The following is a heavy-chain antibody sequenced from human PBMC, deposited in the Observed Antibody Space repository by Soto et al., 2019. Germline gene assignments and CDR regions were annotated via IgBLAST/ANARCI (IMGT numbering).Heavy chain of an antibody. CDR2: IYYSGDT. CDR3: ARYCSGGSCYMSYFDY. CDR1: GVSINSHTYY. Sequence: SETLSLTCTVSGVSINSHTYYWTWIRQHPGEGLEWIGYIYYSGDTYYNPSLKSRVTMSLDTPKNQFSLKLSSVTAADTAVYYCARYCSGGSCYMSYFDYWGQGTLVTVSS. V-gene: IGHV4-31*03. J-gene: IGHJ4*02. D-gene: IGHD2-15*01.